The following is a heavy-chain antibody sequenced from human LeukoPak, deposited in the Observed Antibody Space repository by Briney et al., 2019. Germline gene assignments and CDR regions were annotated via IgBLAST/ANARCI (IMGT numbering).Heavy chain of an antibody. CDR2: INPSGGST. V-gene: IGHV1-46*01. CDR3: AKGLGPQAILSPAPSSPRKEYYYYMDV. Sequence: ASVKVSCKASGYTFTSYYMHWVRQAPGQGLEWMGIINPSGGSTSYAQKFQGRVTMTRDTSTSTVYMELSSLRAEDTAVYYCAKGLGPQAILSPAPSSPRKEYYYYMDVWGKGTTVTVSS. D-gene: IGHD3-3*01. CDR1: GYTFTSYY. J-gene: IGHJ6*03.